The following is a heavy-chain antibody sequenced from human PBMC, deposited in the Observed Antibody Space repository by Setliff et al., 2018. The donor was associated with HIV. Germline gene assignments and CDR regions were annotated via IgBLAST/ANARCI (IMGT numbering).Heavy chain of an antibody. Sequence: SVKVSCKASGGSFSSYTISWIRQAPGQGLEWMGGIMPIFGKTSYAKKFQGRLTMTRDTSRSTVYMELSSLRSEDTAMYYCARCYYDSSGPTDAFDIWGQGTVVTVSS. CDR3: ARCYYDSSGPTDAFDI. V-gene: IGHV1-69*05. D-gene: IGHD3-22*01. J-gene: IGHJ3*02. CDR1: GGSFSSYT. CDR2: IMPIFGKT.